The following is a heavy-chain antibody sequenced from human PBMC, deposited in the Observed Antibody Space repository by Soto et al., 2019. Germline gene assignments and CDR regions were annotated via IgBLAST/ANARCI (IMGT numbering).Heavy chain of an antibody. D-gene: IGHD1-26*01. Sequence: QVQLVQSGAEVKKPGASVKVSCKTPGNFCSKYGIGWVRQAPGQGLEWMGWINGNTGSTNYAQKFRSRVTMTTDTSASMVYMDLSSLTSDDTAIYYCGRDGDQWDQSYLDYWGQGTLVSV. CDR2: INGNTGST. CDR1: GNFCSKYG. V-gene: IGHV1-18*01. CDR3: GRDGDQWDQSYLDY. J-gene: IGHJ4*02.